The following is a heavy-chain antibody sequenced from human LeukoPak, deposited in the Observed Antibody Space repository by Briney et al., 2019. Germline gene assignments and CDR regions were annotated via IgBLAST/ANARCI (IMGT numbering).Heavy chain of an antibody. CDR1: GGSISSSSYY. D-gene: IGHD2-21*02. CDR3: ARQGPTNNWDRGGDCYLLT. V-gene: IGHV4-39*01. J-gene: IGHJ4*02. Sequence: SEALSPTCTVSGGSISSSSYYWGWIRQPPGKGLEWIGGIYYSGSTYYNPSLKSRLTISVDTSKNQFSLKLRSVTAADTAVYDCARQGPTNNWDRGGDCYLLTWGQGTLLTVSS. CDR2: IYYSGST.